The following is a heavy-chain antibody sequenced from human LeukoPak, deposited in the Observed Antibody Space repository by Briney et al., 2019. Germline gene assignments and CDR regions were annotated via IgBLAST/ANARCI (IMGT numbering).Heavy chain of an antibody. J-gene: IGHJ4*02. D-gene: IGHD3-22*01. Sequence: GRSLRLSCAASGFTFSSYAMHWVREAPGEGLERGSVISYDGSNKYYADSVKGRFTISRDHYKNTLYLQMNSLRAEDTAVYYCAREDNYYASSGFGYFDYWGQGTLVTVSS. CDR1: GFTFSSYA. CDR3: AREDNYYASSGFGYFDY. V-gene: IGHV3-30-3*01. CDR2: ISYDGSNK.